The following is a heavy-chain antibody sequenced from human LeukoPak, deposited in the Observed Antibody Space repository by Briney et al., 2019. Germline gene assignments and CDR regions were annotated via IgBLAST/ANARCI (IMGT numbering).Heavy chain of an antibody. Sequence: PGGSLRLSCAASGFIFSSYWVTWVRQAPGKGLEWVANIKQDGSGKHYVDSVKGRFTISRDNAKNSLYLQMNSLRAEDTAVYYCARDRYCSGTWGQGTQVTVSS. D-gene: IGHD2-15*01. J-gene: IGHJ5*02. CDR1: GFIFSSYW. CDR2: IKQDGSGK. CDR3: ARDRYCSGT. V-gene: IGHV3-7*01.